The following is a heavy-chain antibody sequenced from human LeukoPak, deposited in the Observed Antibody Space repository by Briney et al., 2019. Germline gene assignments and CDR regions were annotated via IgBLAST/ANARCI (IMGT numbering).Heavy chain of an antibody. Sequence: GGSLRLSCAASGFTFSSYWMHWVRQAPGEGLVWVSRINSDGSTTNYADSVQGRFTISRDSAKNTLYLQMNSLRAEDTAVYYCARDSNHYDGNAYYDAFDVWGQGTMVTVSS. CDR2: INSDGSTT. CDR3: ARDSNHYDGNAYYDAFDV. D-gene: IGHD1-14*01. CDR1: GFTFSSYW. J-gene: IGHJ3*01. V-gene: IGHV3-74*01.